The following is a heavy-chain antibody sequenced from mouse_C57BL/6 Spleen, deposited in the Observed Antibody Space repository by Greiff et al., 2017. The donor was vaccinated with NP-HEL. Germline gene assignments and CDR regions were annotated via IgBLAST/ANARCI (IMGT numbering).Heavy chain of an antibody. CDR3: AREESNYGNAMDY. Sequence: EVMLVESGGGLVKPGGSLKLSCAASGFTFSSYAMSWVRQTPEKRLEWVATISDGGSYTYYPDNVKGRFTISRDNAKNNLYLQMSHLKSEDTAMYYCAREESNYGNAMDYWGQGTSVTVSS. CDR1: GFTFSSYA. J-gene: IGHJ4*01. D-gene: IGHD2-5*01. V-gene: IGHV5-4*01. CDR2: ISDGGSYT.